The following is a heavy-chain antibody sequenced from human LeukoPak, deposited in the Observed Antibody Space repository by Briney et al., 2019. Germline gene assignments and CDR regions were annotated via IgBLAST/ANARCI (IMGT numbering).Heavy chain of an antibody. J-gene: IGHJ4*02. D-gene: IGHD6-13*01. V-gene: IGHV1-2*02. CDR3: ARAFGAAAGY. Sequence: ASVKVSCKAYGYTFTGYYMYWVRQAPGQGLEWMGWINPNTGVPQFAQKFQGRVTMTRQTSISTAYMELSRLISDNTAVYYCARAFGAAAGYWGQGTLVTVSS. CDR2: INPNTGVP. CDR1: GYTFTGYY.